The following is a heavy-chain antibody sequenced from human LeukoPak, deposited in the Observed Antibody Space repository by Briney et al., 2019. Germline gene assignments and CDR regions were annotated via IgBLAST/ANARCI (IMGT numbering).Heavy chain of an antibody. Sequence: SETLSLTCAVYGGSFSGYYWSWIRQPPGKGLEWIGEINHSGSTNYNPSLKSRVTISVDTSKNQFSLKLSSVTAADTAVYYCARHSGYSYGYDYWGQGTLVTVSS. D-gene: IGHD5-18*01. J-gene: IGHJ4*02. CDR3: ARHSGYSYGYDY. V-gene: IGHV4-34*01. CDR2: INHSGST. CDR1: GGSFSGYY.